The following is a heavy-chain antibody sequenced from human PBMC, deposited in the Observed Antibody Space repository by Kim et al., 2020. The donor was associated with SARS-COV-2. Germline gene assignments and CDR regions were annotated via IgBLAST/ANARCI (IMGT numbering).Heavy chain of an antibody. CDR2: ISGTGDDK. Sequence: GGSLRLSCITFGFSFSTNAMNWVRQAPGKGLEWVSGISGTGDDKYYAESVKGRFTITRDISKNTLYLQMNDLRVEDTTVYYCAKAFWDYSANDHWGQGTL. J-gene: IGHJ4*02. D-gene: IGHD3-10*01. CDR1: GFSFSTNA. CDR3: AKAFWDYSANDH. V-gene: IGHV3-23*01.